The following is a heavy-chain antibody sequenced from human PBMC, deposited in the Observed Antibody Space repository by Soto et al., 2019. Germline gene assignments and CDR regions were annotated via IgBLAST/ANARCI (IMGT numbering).Heavy chain of an antibody. J-gene: IGHJ4*02. V-gene: IGHV1-18*01. CDR1: GYSFATSG. CDR3: ASAGQYYDASGYAD. CDR2: ISVYNGNT. Sequence: QVKLVQSGTEVKKPGASIKVACKASGYSFATSGMTWVRQAPGQGLEWMGWISVYNGNTNYDKNLQDSVTMTTDTSTNTAYLEVRNLRSDDTAVYYCASAGQYYDASGYADWGQGTMVTVSS. D-gene: IGHD3-3*01.